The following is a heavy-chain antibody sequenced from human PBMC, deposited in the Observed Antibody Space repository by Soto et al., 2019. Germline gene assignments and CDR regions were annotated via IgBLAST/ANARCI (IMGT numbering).Heavy chain of an antibody. J-gene: IGHJ4*02. CDR2: IGTAGDT. V-gene: IGHV3-13*04. CDR1: GFTFSSYD. CDR3: ARAIGPTLFDY. Sequence: PGGSLRLSCAASGFTFSSYDMHWVRQGPGKGLEWVSAIGTAGDTNYEGSVKVRFTISRENAKNSLYLQMNSLRAGDTAIYFCARAIGPTLFDYWGQGTLVTVSS. D-gene: IGHD3-22*01.